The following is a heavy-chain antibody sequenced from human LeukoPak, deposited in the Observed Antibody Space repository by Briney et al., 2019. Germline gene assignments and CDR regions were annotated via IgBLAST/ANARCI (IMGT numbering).Heavy chain of an antibody. J-gene: IGHJ4*02. CDR2: IYPGDSDT. D-gene: IGHD5-18*01. CDR1: GYSFTSYW. CDR3: ARPRDTAMVLFDY. V-gene: IGHV5-51*01. Sequence: GEPLKISCKGSGYSFTSYWIGWVRQMPGKGLEWMGIIYPGDSDTRYSPSFQGQVTISADKSLSTAYLQWSSLKASDTAMYYCARPRDTAMVLFDYWGQGTLVTVSS.